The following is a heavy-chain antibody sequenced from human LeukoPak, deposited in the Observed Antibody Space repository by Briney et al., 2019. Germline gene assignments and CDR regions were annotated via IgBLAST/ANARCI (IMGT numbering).Heavy chain of an antibody. J-gene: IGHJ3*02. CDR3: ARDLVTVTKGFDI. CDR1: GDSFSSHY. CDR2: ISHIGRT. Sequence: SETLSLTCAVSGDSFSSHYWTWIRQSPGMGLEWIGYISHIGRTNYNPSLKSRVTISIDTSKNQFSLKLRSVTAADTAVYYCARDLVTVTKGFDIWGQGTMVSVSS. D-gene: IGHD4-17*01. V-gene: IGHV4-59*11.